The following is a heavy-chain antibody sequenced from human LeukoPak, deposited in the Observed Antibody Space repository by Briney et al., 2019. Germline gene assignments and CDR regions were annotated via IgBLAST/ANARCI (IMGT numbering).Heavy chain of an antibody. CDR2: ISSSSSYI. D-gene: IGHD2-15*01. CDR3: ARDFYRILKPYYYYMDV. J-gene: IGHJ6*03. V-gene: IGHV3-21*01. CDR1: GFTFSSYS. Sequence: GGSLRLSCAASGFTFSSYSMNWVRQAPGKGLEWVSSISSSSSYIYYADSVKGRFTISRDNAKNSLYLQMNSLRAEDTAVYYCARDFYRILKPYYYYMDVWGKGTTVTISS.